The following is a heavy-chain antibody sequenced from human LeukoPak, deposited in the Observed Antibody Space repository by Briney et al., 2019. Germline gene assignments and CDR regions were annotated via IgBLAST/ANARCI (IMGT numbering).Heavy chain of an antibody. J-gene: IGHJ5*02. Sequence: ASVKVSCKTSGYTFTAYYMHWVRQAPGQGLEWMGWINPNIGDTNYAQKFQGRVTMTRDTSISTAYMEVSRLRSDDTAVYYCASHTTTVTTSWFDPWGQGTLVTVSS. V-gene: IGHV1-2*02. CDR1: GYTFTAYY. CDR3: ASHTTTVTTSWFDP. D-gene: IGHD4-17*01. CDR2: INPNIGDT.